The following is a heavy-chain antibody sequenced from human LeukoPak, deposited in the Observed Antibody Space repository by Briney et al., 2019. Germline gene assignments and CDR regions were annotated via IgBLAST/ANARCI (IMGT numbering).Heavy chain of an antibody. CDR2: IGSSGSYI. J-gene: IGHJ4*02. Sequence: GGSLRLSCVVSGFTISSYGMHWVRQAPGKGLEWVSSIGSSGSYIYYADSLTGRFTISRDNAKNSLYLQMNSLRAEDTAMYYCARRATTERGHSYGLDFWGQGTLVTVSS. CDR1: GFTISSYG. V-gene: IGHV3-21*01. CDR3: ARRATTERGHSYGLDF. D-gene: IGHD5-18*01.